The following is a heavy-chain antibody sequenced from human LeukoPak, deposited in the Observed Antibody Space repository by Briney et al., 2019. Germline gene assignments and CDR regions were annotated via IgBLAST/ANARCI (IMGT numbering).Heavy chain of an antibody. CDR1: RFTFDDYA. V-gene: IGHV3-9*01. J-gene: IGHJ3*02. CDR3: AKDSTHYYDSSGYMTFDM. Sequence: GGSLRLSCAASRFTFDDYAMHWVRQAPGKGLEWVSGISWNSGNIGYADSVKGRFTISRDNAKKSLYLQMNSLRAEDTALYYCAKDSTHYYDSSGYMTFDMWGQGTMVTVSS. D-gene: IGHD3-22*01. CDR2: ISWNSGNI.